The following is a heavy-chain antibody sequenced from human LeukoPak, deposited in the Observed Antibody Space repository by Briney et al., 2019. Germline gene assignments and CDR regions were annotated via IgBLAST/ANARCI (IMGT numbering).Heavy chain of an antibody. CDR2: IYYSGST. Sequence: SETLSLTCTVSGGSISSRSYYWGWIRQPPGKGLDWIGIIYYSGSTYYNPSLKSRVTISVDTSNNQFSLKLSSVTAADTAVYYCARHPFSRCYGMDVWGQGTTVTVSS. J-gene: IGHJ6*02. CDR3: ARHPFSRCYGMDV. V-gene: IGHV4-39*01. CDR1: GGSISSRSYY.